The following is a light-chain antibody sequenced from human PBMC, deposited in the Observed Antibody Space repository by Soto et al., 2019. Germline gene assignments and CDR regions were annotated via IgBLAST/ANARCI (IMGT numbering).Light chain of an antibody. V-gene: IGLV4-69*01. CDR1: SGHSSYA. CDR2: VNSDGSH. CDR3: QTWGTGIRV. J-gene: IGLJ3*02. Sequence: QTVVTQSPSASASLGASVKLTCTLSSGHSSYAIAWHQQQPEKGPRYLMKVNSDGSHIKGDGIPDRFSASSSGAERYLTISSLQSEDEADYYCQTWGTGIRVFGGGTKLTVL.